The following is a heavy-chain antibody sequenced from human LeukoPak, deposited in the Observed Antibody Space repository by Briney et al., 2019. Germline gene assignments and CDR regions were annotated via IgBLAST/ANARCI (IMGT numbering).Heavy chain of an antibody. Sequence: ASVKVSCKASGYTFTSYGISWVRQAPGQGPEWMGWISAYNGNTNYAQKLQGRVTMTTDTSTSTAYMELRSLRSDDTAVYYCARGNYDFWSGYQLTYYYYYGMDVWGQGTTVTVSS. CDR2: ISAYNGNT. CDR1: GYTFTSYG. V-gene: IGHV1-18*01. D-gene: IGHD3-3*01. J-gene: IGHJ6*02. CDR3: ARGNYDFWSGYQLTYYYYYGMDV.